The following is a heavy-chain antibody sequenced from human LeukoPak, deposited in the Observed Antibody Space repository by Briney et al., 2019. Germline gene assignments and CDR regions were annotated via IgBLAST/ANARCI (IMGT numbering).Heavy chain of an antibody. CDR3: ARDYYSSGSYYNDY. Sequence: ASVKVSCKASGYTFTNYGISWVRQAPGQRLEWMGWINAANGNTKYSRKFQNRVTITMDTSASSAYMELSSLRSEDTAVYYCARDYYSSGSYYNDYWGQGTLVTVSS. D-gene: IGHD3-10*01. V-gene: IGHV1-3*01. CDR2: INAANGNT. CDR1: GYTFTNYG. J-gene: IGHJ4*02.